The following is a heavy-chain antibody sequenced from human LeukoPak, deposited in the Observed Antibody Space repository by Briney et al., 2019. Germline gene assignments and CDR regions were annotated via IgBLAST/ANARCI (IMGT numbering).Heavy chain of an antibody. CDR3: AREGGRSRITMIVVSDY. CDR1: GYTFTSYY. V-gene: IGHV1-46*01. CDR2: INPSGGST. J-gene: IGHJ4*02. Sequence: ASVKVSCKASGYTFTSYYMHWVRQAPGQGLEWMGIINPSGGSTSYAQKFQGRVTMTRDTSTSTVYMELSSLRSEDTAVYYCAREGGRSRITMIVVSDYWGQGTLVTVSS. D-gene: IGHD3-22*01.